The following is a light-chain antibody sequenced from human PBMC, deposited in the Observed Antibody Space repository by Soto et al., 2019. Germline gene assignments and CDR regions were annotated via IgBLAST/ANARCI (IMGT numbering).Light chain of an antibody. CDR3: QQRHMWPIT. CDR1: QSFRGL. CDR2: DAY. V-gene: IGKV3-11*01. J-gene: IGKJ5*01. Sequence: EGLLTQSPVSLSLSRGESSPLSCRASQSFRGLLAWYQQKPGQAPRLLIYDAYNRATGIPPRFSGSGSGTDFTLTISSLEPEDSAVYYCQQRHMWPITFGQGTRLEIK.